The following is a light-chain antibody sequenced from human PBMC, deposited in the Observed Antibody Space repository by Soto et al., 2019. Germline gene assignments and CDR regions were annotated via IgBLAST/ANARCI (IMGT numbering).Light chain of an antibody. CDR2: LAS. J-gene: IGKJ1*01. CDR3: HQRQSWPRT. CDR1: QAVNTR. Sequence: EIVLTQSPATLSSFPGDIVTLSCRASQAVNTRLAWYQHRPGQAPRLLIYLASNRAAGVPARFSGSGSGTDFTLPISDVEPEDFAVYYCHQRQSWPRTFGQGTTVDI. V-gene: IGKV3-11*01.